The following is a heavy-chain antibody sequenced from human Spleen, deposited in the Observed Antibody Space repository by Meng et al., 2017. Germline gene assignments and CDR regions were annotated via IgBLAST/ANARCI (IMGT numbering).Heavy chain of an antibody. V-gene: IGHV4-31*02. CDR1: RVSCSSSGYY. J-gene: IGHJ5*02. CDR3: ARALYDISGHRWVNP. Sequence: VPLDEPGPGLVKPSKPRPLTWISSRVSCSSSGYYWSWIRQRPGKRLEWIVYIYSSGSTYSNPSLESRVTITADTSKSQFFLNLTSVTAADTDVSFCARALYDISGHRWVNPWGQGTLVTVSS. D-gene: IGHD3-22*01. CDR2: IYSSGST.